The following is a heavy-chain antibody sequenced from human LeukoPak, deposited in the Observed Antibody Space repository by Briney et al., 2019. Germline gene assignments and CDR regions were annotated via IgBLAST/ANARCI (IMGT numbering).Heavy chain of an antibody. Sequence: PGRSLRLSCAASGFTFSSYGMHWVRQAPGKGLEWVAVISYDGSNKYYADSVKGRFTISRDNSKNTLYLQMNSLRAEDTAVYYCAKDQYSSSWPYYYYYGMDVWGQGTTVTVSS. V-gene: IGHV3-30*18. D-gene: IGHD6-13*01. CDR1: GFTFSSYG. CDR2: ISYDGSNK. J-gene: IGHJ6*02. CDR3: AKDQYSSSWPYYYYYGMDV.